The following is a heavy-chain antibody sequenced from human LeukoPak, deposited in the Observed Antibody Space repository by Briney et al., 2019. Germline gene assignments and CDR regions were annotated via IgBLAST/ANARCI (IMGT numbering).Heavy chain of an antibody. Sequence: GGSLRLSCAASGFTFDDYGMSWVRHAPGQGLEWVSGINWNGGSTGYAVSVKGRFTISRDNSKNTLYLQMNSLRAEDTAVYYCAERGTIVRGVTSSWGQGTLVTVSS. CDR2: INWNGGST. CDR3: AERGTIVRGVTSS. J-gene: IGHJ5*02. CDR1: GFTFDDYG. V-gene: IGHV3-20*04. D-gene: IGHD3-10*01.